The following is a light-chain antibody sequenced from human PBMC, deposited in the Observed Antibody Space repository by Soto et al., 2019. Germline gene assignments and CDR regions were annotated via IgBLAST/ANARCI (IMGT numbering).Light chain of an antibody. Sequence: NFMLTQPHSVSESPGKTVTISCTRSSGSIASNYVQWYQQRPGSSPTTVIYEDNQRPSGVPDRFSGSIDSSSNSASLTISGLEPEDEADYYCQSYDSSNWVFGGGTQLTVL. V-gene: IGLV6-57*01. CDR1: SGSIASNY. CDR3: QSYDSSNWV. J-gene: IGLJ3*02. CDR2: EDN.